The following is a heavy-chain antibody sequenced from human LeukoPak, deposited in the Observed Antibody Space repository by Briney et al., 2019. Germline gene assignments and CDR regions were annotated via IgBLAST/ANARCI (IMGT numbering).Heavy chain of an antibody. V-gene: IGHV3-48*04. Sequence: GGSLRLSCAASGFSFSTFNMHWVRQAPGKGLEWVSYISSSGSTIYYADSVKGRFTISRDNAKNSLYLQMNSLRAEDTAVYYCATFPDYYHMDVWGKGTTVTISS. CDR2: ISSSGSTI. CDR3: ATFPDYYHMDV. J-gene: IGHJ6*03. CDR1: GFSFSTFN. D-gene: IGHD2/OR15-2a*01.